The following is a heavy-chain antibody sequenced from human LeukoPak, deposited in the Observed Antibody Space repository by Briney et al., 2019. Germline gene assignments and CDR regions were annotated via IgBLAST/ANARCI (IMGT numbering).Heavy chain of an antibody. J-gene: IGHJ4*02. CDR3: ARSGYSGFVE. V-gene: IGHV5-51*01. D-gene: IGHD5-12*01. CDR2: IYTGDSET. CDR1: GYIFTSYW. Sequence: GESLKISCEGSGYIFTSYWIGWVRQMPGKGLGWMGIIYTGDSETKYSPSFQGQVTISADRSINTAYLQWSSLKASDTAMYYCARSGYSGFVEWGQGTLVTVSA.